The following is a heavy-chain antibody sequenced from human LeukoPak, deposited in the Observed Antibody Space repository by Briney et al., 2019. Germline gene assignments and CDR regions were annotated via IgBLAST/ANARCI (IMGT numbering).Heavy chain of an antibody. CDR2: ISSGSFYI. CDR3: ARDKCTSTSCYGPNYLDY. J-gene: IGHJ4*02. V-gene: IGHV3-21*01. CDR1: GFTFSTYN. D-gene: IGHD2-2*01. Sequence: PGGSLRLSCAASGFTFSTYNMNWVRQAPGKGLEWVSSISSGSFYISYTDSVKGRFTISRDNAKNSLYLQINSLRAEDTAVYYCARDKCTSTSCYGPNYLDYWGQGTLVTVSS.